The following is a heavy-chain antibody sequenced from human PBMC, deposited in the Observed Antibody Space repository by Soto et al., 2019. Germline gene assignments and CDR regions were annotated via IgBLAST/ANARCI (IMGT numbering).Heavy chain of an antibody. CDR3: ARDRRPPNFVCSSTSCYPSYYYYYGMDV. J-gene: IGHJ6*02. Sequence: SVKVSCKASGGTFSSYAISWVRQAPGQGLEWMGGIIPIFGTANYAQKFQGRVTITADESTSTAYMELSSLRSEDTAVYYCARDRRPPNFVCSSTSCYPSYYYYYGMDVWGQGTTVTVSS. D-gene: IGHD2-2*01. V-gene: IGHV1-69*13. CDR1: GGTFSSYA. CDR2: IIPIFGTA.